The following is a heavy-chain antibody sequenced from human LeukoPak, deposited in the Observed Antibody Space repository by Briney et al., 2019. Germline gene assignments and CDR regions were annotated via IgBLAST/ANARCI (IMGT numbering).Heavy chain of an antibody. V-gene: IGHV4-4*02. CDR2: MYLSGTT. J-gene: IGHJ4*02. Sequence: NPSETLSLTCTVSGDSINSLDLWSWVRQPPGKGLEWIGEMYLSGTTHSNPSVKSRVTISIDKSKNQFFLNLSSVTAADTAVYYCAGLAGRYSSGLYYYYFDYWGQGTLVTVSS. CDR3: AGLAGRYSSGLYYYYFDY. D-gene: IGHD3-22*01. CDR1: GDSINSLDL.